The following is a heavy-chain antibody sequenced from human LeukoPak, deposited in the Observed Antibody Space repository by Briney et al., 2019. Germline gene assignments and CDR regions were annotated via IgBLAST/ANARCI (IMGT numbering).Heavy chain of an antibody. CDR2: INPTSGGT. CDR3: ARDLSVYYYGSGSYYNGGNWFDP. D-gene: IGHD3-10*01. Sequence: ASVKVSCKASGYTFTGYYMHWVRQAPGQGLEWMGWINPTSGGTTYPEKFQGRVTMTTDTSTSTAYMELRSLRSDDTAVYYCARDLSVYYYGSGSYYNGGNWFDPWGQGTLVTVSS. V-gene: IGHV1-2*02. CDR1: GYTFTGYY. J-gene: IGHJ5*02.